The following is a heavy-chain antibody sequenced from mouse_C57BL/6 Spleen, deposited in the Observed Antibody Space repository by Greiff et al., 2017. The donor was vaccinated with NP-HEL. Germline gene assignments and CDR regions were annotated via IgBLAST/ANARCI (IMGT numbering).Heavy chain of an antibody. CDR2: ISYDGSN. V-gene: IGHV3-6*01. J-gene: IGHJ4*01. CDR3: ARDGHRGGYYAMDY. D-gene: IGHD6-1*01. CDR1: GYSITSGYY. Sequence: EVQLQESGPGLVKPSQSLSLTCSVTGYSITSGYYWNWIRQFPGNKLEWMGYISYDGSNNYNPSLKNRISITRDTSKNQFFLKLNSVTTEDTATYYCARDGHRGGYYAMDYWGQGTSVTVSS.